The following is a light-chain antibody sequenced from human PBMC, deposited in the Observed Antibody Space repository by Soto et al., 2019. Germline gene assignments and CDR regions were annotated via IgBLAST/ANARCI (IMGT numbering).Light chain of an antibody. CDR3: QQLNSYPPLT. J-gene: IGKJ4*01. Sequence: DIQMTQSPSTLSASVGDRVTITCRASQSISSWLAWYQQKPGRAPKLLIYKASSLESGVPSRFSGSGSGTEFTLTISSLQPDDFATYYCQQLNSYPPLTFGGGTKVEIK. V-gene: IGKV1-5*03. CDR2: KAS. CDR1: QSISSW.